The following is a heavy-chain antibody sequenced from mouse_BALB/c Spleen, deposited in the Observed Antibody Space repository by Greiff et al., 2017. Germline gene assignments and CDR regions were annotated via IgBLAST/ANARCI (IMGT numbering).Heavy chain of an antibody. CDR3: ARDSATIAY. J-gene: IGHJ3*01. V-gene: IGHV7-3*02. CDR1: GFTFTDYY. Sequence: EVQVVESGGGLVQPGGSLRLSCATSGFTFTDYYMSWVRQPPGKALEWLGFIRNKANGYTTEYSASVKGRFTISRDNSQSILYLQMNTLRAEDSATYYCARDSATIAYWGQGTLVTVSA. D-gene: IGHD1-2*01. CDR2: IRNKANGYTT.